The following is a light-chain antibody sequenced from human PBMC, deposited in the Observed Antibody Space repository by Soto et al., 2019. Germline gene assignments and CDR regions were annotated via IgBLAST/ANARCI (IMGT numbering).Light chain of an antibody. CDR3: QPRDNWPLT. V-gene: IGKV3-11*01. J-gene: IGKJ3*01. CDR2: DAS. CDR1: QSVGCY. Sequence: EIVFTQSPATLSLSPGERDTLSSRASQSVGCYLAWFQQRSGQAPRLVIQDASKRATGIPARFSGSGSGTDFSLTFSGLEPEDLAVYYCQPRDNWPLTCGRGTTVDIK.